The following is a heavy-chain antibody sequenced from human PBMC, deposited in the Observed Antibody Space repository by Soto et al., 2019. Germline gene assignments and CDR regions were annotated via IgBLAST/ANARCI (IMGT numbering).Heavy chain of an antibody. J-gene: IGHJ4*02. D-gene: IGHD5-12*01. CDR1: GGTFSSYA. Sequence: QVQLVQSGAEVQKPGSSVKVSCKASGGTFSSYAISWVRQAPGQGLEWMGGIIPIFGTANYAQKFQGRVTITADESTSTAYMELSSLRSEDTAVYYCARGLLGDGYKSGEYYFDYWGQGTLVTVSS. V-gene: IGHV1-69*01. CDR2: IIPIFGTA. CDR3: ARGLLGDGYKSGEYYFDY.